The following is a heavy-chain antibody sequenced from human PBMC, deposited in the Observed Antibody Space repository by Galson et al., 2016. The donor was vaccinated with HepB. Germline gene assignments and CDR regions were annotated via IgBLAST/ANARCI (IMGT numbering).Heavy chain of an antibody. CDR2: TYYRSKWYN. D-gene: IGHD5-18*01. CDR3: ARGGGPLGTAMVVDHFDY. V-gene: IGHV6-1*01. Sequence: CAISGDSVSSNSAAWHWIRQSPSRGLEWLGRTYYRSKWYNDYAISVKGRITINPDTSKNQFSLQLNSVTPEDTAVYYFARGGGPLGTAMVVDHFDYWGQGSLVTVSS. J-gene: IGHJ4*02. CDR1: GDSVSSNSAA.